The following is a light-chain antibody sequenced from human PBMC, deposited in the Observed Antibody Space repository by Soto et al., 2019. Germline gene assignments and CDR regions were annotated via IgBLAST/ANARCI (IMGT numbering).Light chain of an antibody. CDR1: QSVSSSY. Sequence: EIVLTQSPGTLSLSPGERATLSCRASQSVSSSYLAWYQQKPGQAPRLLIYGASSRATGIPDRFSGSGSGTDFTLTISRLEPEDFGGYYCQQYGNSPFNFGGGTKVEIK. V-gene: IGKV3-20*01. CDR2: GAS. CDR3: QQYGNSPFN. J-gene: IGKJ4*01.